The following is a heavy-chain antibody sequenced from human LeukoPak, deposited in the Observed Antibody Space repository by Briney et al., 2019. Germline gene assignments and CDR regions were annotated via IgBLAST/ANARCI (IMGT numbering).Heavy chain of an antibody. Sequence: SETLSLTCTVSGGSISSYYWSWIRQPPGKGLEWIGYLYYSGSTNYNPSLKSRVTISVDTSKNQFSLKLSSVTAADTAVYYCARHGRYSYGYEFDYWGQGTLVTVSS. CDR3: ARHGRYSYGYEFDY. CDR1: GGSISSYY. V-gene: IGHV4-59*08. J-gene: IGHJ4*02. D-gene: IGHD5-18*01. CDR2: LYYSGST.